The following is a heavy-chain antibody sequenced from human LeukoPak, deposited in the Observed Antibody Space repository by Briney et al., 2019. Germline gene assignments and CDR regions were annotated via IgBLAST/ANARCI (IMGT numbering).Heavy chain of an antibody. CDR3: AKERGSSGYFDY. D-gene: IGHD6-6*01. CDR2: ISWNGVST. V-gene: IGHV3-43*01. CDR1: GFTFDDYT. J-gene: IGHJ4*02. Sequence: GGSLGLSCAASGFTFDDYTMHWVRQAPGKGLEWVSLISWNGVSTYYADSVKGRFTISRDNSKNSLYLQMNSLRTEDTALYYCAKERGSSGYFDYWGQGTLVTVSS.